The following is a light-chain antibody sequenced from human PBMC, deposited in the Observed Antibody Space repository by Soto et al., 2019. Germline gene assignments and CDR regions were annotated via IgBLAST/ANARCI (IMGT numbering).Light chain of an antibody. Sequence: DIQMTQSPSTLSASVGDRVTITCRASQSIISGWAWYQQKPGKAPKLLIYDASSLESGVPSRFSGSGSGTEFTLTISSLQPDDFATYYCQQYNSYSPYTFGQGTKLEIK. CDR2: DAS. CDR3: QQYNSYSPYT. CDR1: QSIISG. V-gene: IGKV1-5*01. J-gene: IGKJ2*01.